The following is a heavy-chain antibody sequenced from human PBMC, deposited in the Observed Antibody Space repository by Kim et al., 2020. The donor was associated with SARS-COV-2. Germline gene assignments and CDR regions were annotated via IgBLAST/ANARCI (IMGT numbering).Heavy chain of an antibody. Sequence: PPPTSRVTISVDTSKNQFSLKLSSVTAADTAVYYCARLGYSYGYDLYFDYWGQGTLVTVSS. V-gene: IGHV4-59*01. D-gene: IGHD5-18*01. CDR3: ARLGYSYGYDLYFDY. J-gene: IGHJ4*02.